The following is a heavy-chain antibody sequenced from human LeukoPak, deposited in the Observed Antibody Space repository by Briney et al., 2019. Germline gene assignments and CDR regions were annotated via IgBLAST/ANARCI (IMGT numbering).Heavy chain of an antibody. CDR3: ARVGVPAASYYVDV. CDR1: GYTFTIYG. Sequence: ASVKVSCKASGYTFTIYGIIWVRQAPGQGLEWMGWISAYNGNTNYAQKLQGRVTMTTDTSTSTAYMELRSLRSDDTAVYYCARVGVPAASYYVDVWGKGTTVTVSS. CDR2: ISAYNGNT. J-gene: IGHJ6*03. D-gene: IGHD2-2*01. V-gene: IGHV1-18*01.